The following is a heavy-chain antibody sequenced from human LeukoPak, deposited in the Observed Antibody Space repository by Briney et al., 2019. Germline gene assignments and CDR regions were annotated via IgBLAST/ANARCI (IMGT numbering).Heavy chain of an antibody. CDR1: GFTFSSYA. V-gene: IGHV3-23*01. D-gene: IGHD3-10*01. J-gene: IGHJ4*02. Sequence: GGSLRLSCAASGFTFSSYAMSWVRQAPGKGLEWVSAISGRGGNTYYADSVKGRFTISRDNSRDTLYLQMNSLRAEDTAVYYCARDNHIWFGEFISNYFDYWGQGTLVTVSS. CDR3: ARDNHIWFGEFISNYFDY. CDR2: ISGRGGNT.